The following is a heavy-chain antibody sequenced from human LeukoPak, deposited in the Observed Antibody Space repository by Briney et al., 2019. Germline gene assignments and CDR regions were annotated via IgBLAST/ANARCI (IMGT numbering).Heavy chain of an antibody. CDR1: GYTFTRYY. Sequence: ASVKVSCKASGYTFTRYYIHWVRQAPGQGLEWMGWINPDSGGTKSAQKFQGRVTMTRDTSINTAYMELSRLASDDTAVYYCARAPVSGYAFDSWGQGTQVTVSS. D-gene: IGHD5-12*01. CDR2: INPDSGGT. V-gene: IGHV1-2*02. CDR3: ARAPVSGYAFDS. J-gene: IGHJ4*02.